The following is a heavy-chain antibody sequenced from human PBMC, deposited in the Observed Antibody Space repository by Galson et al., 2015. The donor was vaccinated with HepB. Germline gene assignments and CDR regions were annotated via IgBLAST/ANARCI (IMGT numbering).Heavy chain of an antibody. Sequence: SLRLSCAASGFIFSSYWMHWVRQGPGKGLVWVSRINSDGSSTSYADSVKGRFTISRDNAKNTLYLQMNSLRAEDTALYYCVRGPYGTAVAGAPFDYWGRGTLVTVSS. D-gene: IGHD6-19*01. CDR2: INSDGSST. V-gene: IGHV3-74*01. J-gene: IGHJ4*02. CDR1: GFIFSSYW. CDR3: VRGPYGTAVAGAPFDY.